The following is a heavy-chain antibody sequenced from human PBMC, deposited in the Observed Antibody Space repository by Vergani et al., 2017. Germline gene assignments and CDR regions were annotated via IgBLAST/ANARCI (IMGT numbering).Heavy chain of an antibody. D-gene: IGHD3-9*01. Sequence: EVQLVQSGAEVKKPGESLKISCKGSGYSFTSYWIGWVRQMPGKGLEWMGIIYPGDSDTRYSPSFQGQVTISADKSISTAYLQWSSLKASDTAMYYCARRYYEILTGYYRFDYWGQGTLVTVSS. CDR1: GYSFTSYW. J-gene: IGHJ4*02. CDR2: IYPGDSDT. V-gene: IGHV5-51*01. CDR3: ARRYYEILTGYYRFDY.